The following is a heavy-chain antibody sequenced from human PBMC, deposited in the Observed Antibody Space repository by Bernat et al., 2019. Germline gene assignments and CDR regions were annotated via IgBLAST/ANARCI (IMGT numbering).Heavy chain of an antibody. J-gene: IGHJ6*02. CDR2: INSDGSST. V-gene: IGHV3-74*01. D-gene: IGHD6-19*01. CDR1: GFTFSSYG. CDR3: ARDLRQWLATGYGMDV. Sequence: VQLVESGGGVVQPGRSLRLSCAASGFTFSSYGMHWVRQAPGKGLVWVSRINSDGSSTSYADSVKGRFTISRDNAKNTLYLQMNSLRAEDTAVYYCARDLRQWLATGYGMDVWGQGTTVTVSS.